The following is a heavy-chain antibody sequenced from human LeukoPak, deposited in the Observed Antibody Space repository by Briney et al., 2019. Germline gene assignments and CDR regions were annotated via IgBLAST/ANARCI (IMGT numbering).Heavy chain of an antibody. V-gene: IGHV3-23*01. CDR2: ISGSGGST. CDR3: AKNEAKRVAVAGVSAD. Sequence: GGSLRLSCAASGFTFSSYSMNWVRQAPGKGLEWVSAISGSGGSTYYADSVKGRFTISRDNSKNTLYLQMNSLRAEDTAVYYCAKNEAKRVAVAGVSADWGQGTLVTVSS. J-gene: IGHJ4*02. D-gene: IGHD6-19*01. CDR1: GFTFSSYS.